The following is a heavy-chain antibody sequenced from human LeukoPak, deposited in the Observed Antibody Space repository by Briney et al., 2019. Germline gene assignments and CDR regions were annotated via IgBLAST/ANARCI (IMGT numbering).Heavy chain of an antibody. D-gene: IGHD1-20*01. V-gene: IGHV1-2*04. Sequence: ASVTVSCKASGYTFTGYYMHWVRQAPGQGLEWMGWINPNSGGTNYAQKFQGWVTMTRDTSISTAYMELSRLRSDDTAVCYCARGGITGTTRGPTRLNDAFDIWGQGTMVTVSS. J-gene: IGHJ3*02. CDR3: ARGGITGTTRGPTRLNDAFDI. CDR2: INPNSGGT. CDR1: GYTFTGYY.